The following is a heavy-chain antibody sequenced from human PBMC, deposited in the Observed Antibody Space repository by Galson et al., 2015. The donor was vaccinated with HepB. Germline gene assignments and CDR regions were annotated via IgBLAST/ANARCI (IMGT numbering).Heavy chain of an antibody. CDR2: ITYDGTYK. CDR3: VEATGRGSPLGD. D-gene: IGHD3-10*01. Sequence: SLRLSCAASGFKFSSYAMHWVRQAPGKGLEWLAVITYDGTYKLHADAVRGRFTISRDNSKNILYLQMNSLGPEDTALYYCVEATGRGSPLGDWGQGTLVIVSS. J-gene: IGHJ4*02. CDR1: GFKFSSYA. V-gene: IGHV3-30-3*01.